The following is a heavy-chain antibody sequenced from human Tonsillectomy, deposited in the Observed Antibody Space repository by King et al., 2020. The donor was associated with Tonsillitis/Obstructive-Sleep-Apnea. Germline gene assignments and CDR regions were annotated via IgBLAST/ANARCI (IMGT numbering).Heavy chain of an antibody. CDR2: IKQDGSEK. Sequence: VQLVESGGGLVQPGGSLRLSCAASGFTFSIYWMSWIRQAPGKGLEWVANIKQDGSEKYYVDSVKGRFTISRDNAKNTLYLQMNSLRAEDTAVYYCARKLPVDSCGQGTLVTVSS. CDR1: GFTFSIYW. CDR3: ARKLPVDS. J-gene: IGHJ4*02. V-gene: IGHV3-7*01.